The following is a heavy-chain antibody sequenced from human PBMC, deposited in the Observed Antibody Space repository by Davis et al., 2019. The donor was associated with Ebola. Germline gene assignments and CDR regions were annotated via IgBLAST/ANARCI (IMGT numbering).Heavy chain of an antibody. J-gene: IGHJ4*02. V-gene: IGHV4-30-4*08. CDR2: INHSGST. D-gene: IGHD3-22*01. CDR1: GGSISSGGYY. Sequence: PSETLSLTCTVSGGSISSGGYYWSWIRQHPGKGLEWIGEINHSGSTNYNPSLKSRVTISVDTSKNQFSLKLSSVTAADTAVYYCARESAAYYYDSSGYPDYWGQGTLVTVSS. CDR3: ARESAAYYYDSSGYPDY.